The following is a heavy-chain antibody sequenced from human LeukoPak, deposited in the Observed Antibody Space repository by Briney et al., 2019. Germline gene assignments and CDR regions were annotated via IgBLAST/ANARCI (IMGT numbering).Heavy chain of an antibody. V-gene: IGHV3-74*01. CDR2: INSDGSST. CDR3: ARDQNYYGSGSYVGY. CDR1: GFTFSSYW. D-gene: IGHD3-10*01. Sequence: GGSLRLSCAASGFTFSSYWMHWVRQAPGKGLVWVSRINSDGSSTSYADSVKGRFTISRDNAKNTLYLQMNSLRAEDTAVYYCARDQNYYGSGSYVGYWGQGTLVTVSS. J-gene: IGHJ4*02.